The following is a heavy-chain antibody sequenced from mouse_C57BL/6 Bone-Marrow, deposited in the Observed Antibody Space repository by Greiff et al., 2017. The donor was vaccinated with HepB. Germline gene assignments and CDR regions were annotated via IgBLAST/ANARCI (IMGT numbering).Heavy chain of an antibody. Sequence: QVQLQQSGAELVKPGASVKLSCKASGYTFTSYWITWVKQRPGQGLEWIGDIYPGSGSTNYNEKFKSKATLTVDTSSSTAYMRLSSLTSEDSAVYYCARRYYGSSWYFDVWGTGTTVTVSS. D-gene: IGHD1-1*01. V-gene: IGHV1-55*01. CDR1: GYTFTSYW. J-gene: IGHJ1*03. CDR3: ARRYYGSSWYFDV. CDR2: IYPGSGST.